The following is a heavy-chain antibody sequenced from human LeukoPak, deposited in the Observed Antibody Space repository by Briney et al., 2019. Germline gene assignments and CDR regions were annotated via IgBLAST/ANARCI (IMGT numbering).Heavy chain of an antibody. CDR3: ARDGSMVRGVMYYYMDV. V-gene: IGHV1-69*06. CDR2: IIPIFGTA. CDR1: GGTFSSYA. J-gene: IGHJ6*03. D-gene: IGHD3-10*01. Sequence: ASVKVSCKASGGTFSSYAISWVRQAPGQGLEWMGGIIPIFGTANYAQKFQGRVTITADKSTSTAYMELSSLRSEDTAVYYCARDGSMVRGVMYYYMDVWGKGTTVTISS.